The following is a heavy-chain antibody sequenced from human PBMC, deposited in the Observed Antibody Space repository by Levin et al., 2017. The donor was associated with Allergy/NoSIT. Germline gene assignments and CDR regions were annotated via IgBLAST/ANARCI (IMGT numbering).Heavy chain of an antibody. D-gene: IGHD3-10*01. CDR3: AKKTLKLLWFGSPWSAFDS. Sequence: GGSLRLSCAASGFTFSSYAMSWVRQAPGKGLEWVSAIGGSGGNTYYADSVKGRFTISRDNSKNTLYLQMNSLRAEDTAVYYCAKKTLKLLWFGSPWSAFDSWGQGTMVTVSS. CDR1: GFTFSSYA. J-gene: IGHJ3*02. V-gene: IGHV3-23*01. CDR2: IGGSGGNT.